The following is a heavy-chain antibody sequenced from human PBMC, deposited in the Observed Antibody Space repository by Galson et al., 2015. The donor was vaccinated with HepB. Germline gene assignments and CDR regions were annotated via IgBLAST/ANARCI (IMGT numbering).Heavy chain of an antibody. D-gene: IGHD6-19*01. CDR1: GFTFSNYD. J-gene: IGHJ4*02. CDR3: AKDINSGWFWDY. Sequence: LRLSCAASGFTFSNYDMSWVRQAPGKGLEWVSAIGVGGDSTYYADSVKGRFTISRDNSKNTLYLQMNSLRAEDTAVYYCAKDINSGWFWDYWGQGTLVTVSS. V-gene: IGHV3-23*01. CDR2: IGVGGDST.